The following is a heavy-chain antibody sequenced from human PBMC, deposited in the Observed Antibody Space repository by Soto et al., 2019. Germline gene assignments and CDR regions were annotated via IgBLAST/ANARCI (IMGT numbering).Heavy chain of an antibody. CDR2: ISSTTNYI. CDR3: ARESEDLTSNFDY. Sequence: KPGGSLRLSCAASGFTFSSYWMNWVRQAPGKGLEWVSSISSTTNYIYYADSMKGRFTVSRDNAKNSVYLEMNSLSAEDTALYYCARESEDLTSNFDYWGQGTLVTVSS. CDR1: GFTFSSYW. V-gene: IGHV3-21*01. J-gene: IGHJ4*02.